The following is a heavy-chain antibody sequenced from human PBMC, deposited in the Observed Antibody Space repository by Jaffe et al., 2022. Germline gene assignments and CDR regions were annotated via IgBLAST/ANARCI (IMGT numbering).Heavy chain of an antibody. V-gene: IGHV1-3*01. Sequence: QVQLVQSGAEVKKPGASVKVSCKASGYTFTSYAMHWVRQAPGQRLEWMGWINAGNGNTKYSQKFQGRVTITRDTSASTAYMELSSLRSEDTAVYYCARGFQGVIYYYYMDVWGKGTTVTVSS. J-gene: IGHJ6*03. CDR3: ARGFQGVIYYYYMDV. CDR2: INAGNGNT. D-gene: IGHD3-10*01. CDR1: GYTFTSYA.